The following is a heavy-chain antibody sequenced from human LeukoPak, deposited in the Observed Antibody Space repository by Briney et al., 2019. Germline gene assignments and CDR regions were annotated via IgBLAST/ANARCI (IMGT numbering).Heavy chain of an antibody. CDR2: IYYSGST. D-gene: IGHD3-22*01. CDR3: SRHAGFGSGYYHDAFDI. V-gene: IGHV4-59*08. J-gene: IGHJ3*02. Sequence: SETLSLTCTVSGDSINDYYWSWIRQPPGNRLEWIGWIYYSGSTMYSPSLESRVTISLDTSRTQFSLDLNSVTAADTAVYYCSRHAGFGSGYYHDAFDIWGQGSMVIVSS. CDR1: GDSINDYY.